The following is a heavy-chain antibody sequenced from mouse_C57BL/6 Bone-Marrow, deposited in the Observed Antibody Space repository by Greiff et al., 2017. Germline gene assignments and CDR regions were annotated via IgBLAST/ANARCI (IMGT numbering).Heavy chain of an antibody. D-gene: IGHD1-1*01. J-gene: IGHJ2*01. CDR3: ARDSGPNYYGSGYFDY. CDR2: ISDGGSYT. V-gene: IGHV5-4*01. Sequence: EVQVVESGGGLVKPGGSLKLSCAASGFTFSSYAMSWVRQTPEKRLEWVATISDGGSYTYYPDNVKGRFTISRDNAKNNLYLQMSHLKSEDTAMYYCARDSGPNYYGSGYFDYWGQGTTPTVSS. CDR1: GFTFSSYA.